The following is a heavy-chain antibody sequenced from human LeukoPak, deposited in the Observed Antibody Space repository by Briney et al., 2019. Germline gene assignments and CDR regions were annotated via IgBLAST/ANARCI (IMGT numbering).Heavy chain of an antibody. D-gene: IGHD2-15*01. CDR1: GASMSNSF. Sequence: SETLSLTCTVSGASMSNSFWSWIRQPAGKGLEWIGRIYSSGRTNYSPSLKSRVTLSIGTSNNQFSLKLTSVTAADTALYYCARAPAGCGGTCSFDYWGQGTLVTVSS. CDR2: IYSSGRT. J-gene: IGHJ4*02. CDR3: ARAPAGCGGTCSFDY. V-gene: IGHV4-4*07.